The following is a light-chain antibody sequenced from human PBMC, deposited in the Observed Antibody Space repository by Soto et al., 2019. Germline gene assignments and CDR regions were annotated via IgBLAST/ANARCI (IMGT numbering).Light chain of an antibody. J-gene: IGKJ3*01. CDR1: QSIDNY. Sequence: DIQMTQSPSTLSASVGDRVTITCRASQSIDNYLAWYQQKPGKAPKLLIYDASSLESVVPSRFSGSGFGTEFTLTISGLQPDDFATYYCQQYSRFSGFGPGTKVDNK. V-gene: IGKV1-5*01. CDR2: DAS. CDR3: QQYSRFSG.